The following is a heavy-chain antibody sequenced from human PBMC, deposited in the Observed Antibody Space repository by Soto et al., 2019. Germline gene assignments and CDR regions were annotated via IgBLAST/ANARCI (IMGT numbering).Heavy chain of an antibody. CDR3: ARPLWRDDYNWGYFDL. D-gene: IGHD4-4*01. Sequence: QGQLVESGGGVVQPGRSKRLSCAASGFTFSSYAMHWVRQAPGKGLEWVAVISYDGSNKYYADSVKGRFTISRDNSKNTLYLQMNSLRTEDTAVYYCARPLWRDDYNWGYFDLWGRGTLVTVSS. J-gene: IGHJ2*01. CDR2: ISYDGSNK. V-gene: IGHV3-30-3*01. CDR1: GFTFSSYA.